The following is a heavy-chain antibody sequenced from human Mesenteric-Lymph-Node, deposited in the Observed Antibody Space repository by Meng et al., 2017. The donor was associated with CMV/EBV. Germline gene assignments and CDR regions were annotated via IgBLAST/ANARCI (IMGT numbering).Heavy chain of an antibody. CDR1: GFIFNSYA. D-gene: IGHD2-21*02. V-gene: IGHV3-23*01. Sequence: GESLKISCAASGFIFNSYAMNWVRQAPGKELEWVSGISGRGRTTYYADSVKGRFTISRDNSKNTLYLQMNSLRADDTAVYFCAKTGDGFPFDYWGQGALVTVSS. CDR3: AKTGDGFPFDY. J-gene: IGHJ4*02. CDR2: ISGRGRTT.